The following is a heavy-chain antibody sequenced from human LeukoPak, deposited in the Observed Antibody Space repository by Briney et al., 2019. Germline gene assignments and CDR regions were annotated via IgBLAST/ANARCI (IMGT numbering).Heavy chain of an antibody. J-gene: IGHJ5*02. CDR2: IIPILGIA. Sequence: SVKVSCKASGGTFSSYAISWVRQAPGQGLEWMGRIIPILGIANYAQKFQGRVTITANKSTSTAYMELSSLRSEDTAVYYCARESITMVRGVIVALNWFDPWGQGTLVTVSS. CDR3: ARESITMVRGVIVALNWFDP. CDR1: GGTFSSYA. D-gene: IGHD3-10*01. V-gene: IGHV1-69*04.